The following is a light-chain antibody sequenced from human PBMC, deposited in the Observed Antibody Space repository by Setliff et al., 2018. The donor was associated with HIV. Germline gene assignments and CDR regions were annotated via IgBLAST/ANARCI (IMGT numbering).Light chain of an antibody. Sequence: QSVLTQPASVSGSPGQSITISCTGTTSDVGGYNYVSWYQHHPGKAPKLIIYEVSNRPSGVSYRFSGSKSGNTASLTISGLRAEDGADYYCSSCTTSSTWVFGGGTQLTV. CDR1: TSDVGGYNY. CDR2: EVS. J-gene: IGLJ3*02. V-gene: IGLV2-14*01. CDR3: SSCTTSSTWV.